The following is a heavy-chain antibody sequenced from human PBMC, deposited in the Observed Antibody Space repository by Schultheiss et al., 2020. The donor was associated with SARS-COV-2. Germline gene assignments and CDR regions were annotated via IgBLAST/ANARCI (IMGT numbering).Heavy chain of an antibody. CDR1: GYTFTGYY. CDR2: INPNSGGT. CDR3: ARAAASHEPFDY. D-gene: IGHD6-13*01. Sequence: GESLKISCKASGYTFTGYYMHWVRQAPGQGLEWMGWINPNSGGTNYAQKFQGRVTMTRDTSISTAYMELSRLRSDDTAVYYCARAAASHEPFDYWGQGTLVTVS. J-gene: IGHJ4*02. V-gene: IGHV1-2*02.